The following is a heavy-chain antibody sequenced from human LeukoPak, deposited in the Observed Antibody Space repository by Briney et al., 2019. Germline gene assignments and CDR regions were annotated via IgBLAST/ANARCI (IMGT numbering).Heavy chain of an antibody. CDR2: IYTSGST. D-gene: IGHD6-19*01. J-gene: IGHJ3*02. Sequence: SETLSLTCTVSGGSISSYYWSWIRQPAGKGLEWIGRIYTSGSTNYNPSLKSRVTMSVDTSKNQFSLKLSSVTAADTAVYYCARVRQWRTPNDAFDIWGQGTMVTVSS. V-gene: IGHV4-4*07. CDR1: GGSISSYY. CDR3: ARVRQWRTPNDAFDI.